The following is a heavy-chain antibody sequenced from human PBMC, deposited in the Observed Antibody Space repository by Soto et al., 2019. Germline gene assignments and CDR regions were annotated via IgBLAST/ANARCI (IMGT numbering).Heavy chain of an antibody. CDR3: ATTICPYNWFDP. CDR2: IYPGDSNP. Sequence: EVQLVQSGAEVKKPGESLKISCKGSGYSFSTHWIGWVRQMPGRGLEWMGIIYPGDSNPRYSPSFRGQVTISADKSTSTAYLQWSSLKASDPAIYYCATTICPYNWFDPWGQGTLVTVSS. CDR1: GYSFSTHW. V-gene: IGHV5-51*03. J-gene: IGHJ5*02.